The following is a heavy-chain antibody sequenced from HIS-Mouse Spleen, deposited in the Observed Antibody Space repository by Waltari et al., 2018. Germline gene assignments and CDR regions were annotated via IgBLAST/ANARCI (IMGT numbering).Heavy chain of an antibody. CDR2: TNPNRGNT. D-gene: IGHD4-4*01. J-gene: IGHJ4*02. Sequence: QVQLVQSGAEVKKPGASVKVSCKASGYTFTSYDINWVRQATGQGLEWMGWTNPNRGNTGHAQKFQGRVTMTRNTSISTAYMELSSLRSEDTAVYYCARGHDYSNYFDYWGQGTLVTVSS. V-gene: IGHV1-8*01. CDR3: ARGHDYSNYFDY. CDR1: GYTFTSYD.